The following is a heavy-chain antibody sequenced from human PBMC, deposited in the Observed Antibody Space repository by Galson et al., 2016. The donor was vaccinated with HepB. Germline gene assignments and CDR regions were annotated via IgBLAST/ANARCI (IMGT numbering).Heavy chain of an antibody. CDR3: ARDPGFRNGMNV. V-gene: IGHV3-53*01. J-gene: IGHJ6*02. CDR2: SYADGRT. Sequence: SLRLSCAASGFTFNTYEINWVRQAPGKGLEWLSVSYADGRTYYAESVRGRFTISRDNSKNTLFLQMNNLSAEDTAVYYCARDPGFRNGMNVWGQGTTVTVSS. CDR1: GFTFNTYE.